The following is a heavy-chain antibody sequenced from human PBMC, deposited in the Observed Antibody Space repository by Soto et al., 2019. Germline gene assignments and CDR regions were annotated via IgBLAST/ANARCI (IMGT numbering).Heavy chain of an antibody. CDR1: GYTFTGYY. Sequence: GASVKVSCKASGYTFTGYYMHWVRQAPGQGLEWMGWINPNSGGTNYAQKFQGWVTMTRDTSISTAYMELSRLRSDDTAVYYCARGEEVGLNSGQMGYYYGMDVWGQGTTVTVSS. V-gene: IGHV1-2*04. J-gene: IGHJ6*02. D-gene: IGHD3-16*01. CDR3: ARGEEVGLNSGQMGYYYGMDV. CDR2: INPNSGGT.